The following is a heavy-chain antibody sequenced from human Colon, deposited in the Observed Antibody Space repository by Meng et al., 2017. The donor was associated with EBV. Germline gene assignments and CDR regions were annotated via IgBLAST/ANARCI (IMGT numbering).Heavy chain of an antibody. J-gene: IGHJ4*02. V-gene: IGHV4-30-4*01. Sequence: QVRLQVSGPGLVKPSXXXXXPCTVSGGSINSGDYYWSWIRQPPGKGLEWIGEVYHRGDTNYNPSLKSRVDISVDKSKNQFYLSLFSVTAADTAVYYCGRDQGRELINHWGQGTLGTVSS. D-gene: IGHD1-7*01. CDR1: GGSINSGDYY. CDR3: GRDQGRELINH. CDR2: VYHRGDT.